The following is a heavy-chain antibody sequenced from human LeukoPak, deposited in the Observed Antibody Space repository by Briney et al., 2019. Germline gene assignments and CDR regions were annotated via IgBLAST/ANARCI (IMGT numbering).Heavy chain of an antibody. CDR3: ARGISLRWPQQAKRPRIYYYGMDV. Sequence: GASVKVSCKASGFTFTSHDYNWVRQATGQGLEWMGWMNPNSGNTGYAQKFQGRVTMTRDTSITTVYMELSSLTSEDTAVYYCARGISLRWPQQAKRPRIYYYGMDVWGQGTTVTVSS. CDR1: GFTFTSHD. D-gene: IGHD4-23*01. J-gene: IGHJ6*02. CDR2: MNPNSGNT. V-gene: IGHV1-8*01.